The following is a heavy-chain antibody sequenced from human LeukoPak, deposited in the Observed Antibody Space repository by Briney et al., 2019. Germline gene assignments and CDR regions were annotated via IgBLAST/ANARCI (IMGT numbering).Heavy chain of an antibody. V-gene: IGHV4-59*01. CDR2: IYYSGST. D-gene: IGHD3-3*01. CDR1: GGSISSYY. Sequence: SETLSLTCTASGGSISSYYWSWIRQPPGKGLEWVGYIYYSGSTNYNPSLKSRVTISVDTSKNQFSLKLSSVTAADTAVYYCARGFHRAFGVEFFDYWGQGTLVTVSS. J-gene: IGHJ4*02. CDR3: ARGFHRAFGVEFFDY.